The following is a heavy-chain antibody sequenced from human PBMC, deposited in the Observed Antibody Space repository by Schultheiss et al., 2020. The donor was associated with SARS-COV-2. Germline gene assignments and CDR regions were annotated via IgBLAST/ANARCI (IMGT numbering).Heavy chain of an antibody. CDR2: INHSGST. Sequence: SQTLSLTCAVSGYSISSGYYWGWIRQPPGKGLEWIGEINHSGSTNYNPSLKSRVTISVDTSKNQFSLKLSSVTAADTAVYYCARGIRDFAGGSYSLDYWGQGTLVTVSS. CDR1: GYSISSGYY. J-gene: IGHJ4*02. CDR3: ARGIRDFAGGSYSLDY. V-gene: IGHV4-38-2*01. D-gene: IGHD1-26*01.